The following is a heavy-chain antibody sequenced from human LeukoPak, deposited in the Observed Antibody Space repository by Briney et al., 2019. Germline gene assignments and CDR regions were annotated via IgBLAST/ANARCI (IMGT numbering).Heavy chain of an antibody. CDR3: VRGQTSLDNWFDP. Sequence: GGSLRLSCEACGFTFSNYGMNWVRQAPGKGLEWVSYIRPNDGTTHYADSVKGRFTISRDNAKNSLSLQMTSLRADDTAVYYCVRGQTSLDNWFDPWGQGTLVIVSS. J-gene: IGHJ5*02. CDR1: GFTFSNYG. V-gene: IGHV3-48*01. CDR2: IRPNDGTT.